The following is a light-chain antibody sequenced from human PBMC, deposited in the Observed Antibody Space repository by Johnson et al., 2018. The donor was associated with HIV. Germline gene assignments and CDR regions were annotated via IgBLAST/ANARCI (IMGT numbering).Light chain of an antibody. CDR2: ENT. J-gene: IGLJ1*01. Sequence: QSVLSQPPSVSAAPGQKVTISCSGSSSNIGNKYVSWYQQLPGTAPKLLIYENTKRPSGIPDRFSGSKSGTSATLGIAGLQTVDEADYYCGTWDKSLNTGAVFGTGTKVTVL. CDR1: SSNIGNKY. CDR3: GTWDKSLNTGAV. V-gene: IGLV1-51*02.